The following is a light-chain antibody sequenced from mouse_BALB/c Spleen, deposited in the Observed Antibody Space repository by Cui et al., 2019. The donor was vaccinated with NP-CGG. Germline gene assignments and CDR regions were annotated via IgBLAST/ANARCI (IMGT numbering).Light chain of an antibody. CDR2: GTN. CDR3: ALWYSNHWV. V-gene: IGLV1*01. J-gene: IGLJ1*01. CDR1: TGAVTTSNY. Sequence: QAVLTKSSSLTTSPGETVTLTCRSSTGAVTTSNYANWVQEKPDHLFTGLIGGTNNRAPGVPARFSGSLIGDKAALTITGAQTEDEAIYFCALWYSNHWVFGGGTKLTVL.